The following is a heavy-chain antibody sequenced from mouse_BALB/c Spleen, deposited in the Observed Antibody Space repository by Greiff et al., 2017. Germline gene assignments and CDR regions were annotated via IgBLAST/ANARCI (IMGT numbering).Heavy chain of an antibody. Sequence: EVQVVESGGDLVKPGGSLKLSCAASGFTFSSYGMSWVRQTPDKRLEWVATISSGGSYTYYPDSVKGRFTISRDNAKNTLYLQMSSLKSEDTAMYYCARGGYGNTRYFDVWGAGTTVTVSS. D-gene: IGHD2-10*02. CDR3: ARGGYGNTRYFDV. CDR1: GFTFSSYG. V-gene: IGHV5-6*01. CDR2: ISSGGSYT. J-gene: IGHJ1*01.